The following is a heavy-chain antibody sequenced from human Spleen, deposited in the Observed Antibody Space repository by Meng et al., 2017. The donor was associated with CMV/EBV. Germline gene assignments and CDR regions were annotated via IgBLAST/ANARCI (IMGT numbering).Heavy chain of an antibody. CDR3: AKDGRGGTWGYFDN. Sequence: GESLKISCVASGFTFSSYGMHWVRQAPGKGLEWVALIRYDGSDKYYGDSVKGRFTISRDNSKNTVYLQMHSLRAEDTAVYYCAKDGRGGTWGYFDNWGQGTLVTVSS. V-gene: IGHV3-30*02. J-gene: IGHJ4*02. D-gene: IGHD2-15*01. CDR1: GFTFSSYG. CDR2: IRYDGSDK.